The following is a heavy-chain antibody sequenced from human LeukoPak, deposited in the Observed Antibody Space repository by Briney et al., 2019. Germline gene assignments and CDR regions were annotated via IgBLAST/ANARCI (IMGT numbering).Heavy chain of an antibody. J-gene: IGHJ3*02. D-gene: IGHD6-19*01. CDR1: GFTFSSYE. CDR3: AREGGSGDAFDI. CDR2: ISSSGSTI. Sequence: PGGSLRLSCAASGFTFSSYEMNWVRQAPGKGLEWVSYISSSGSTIYYAESVKGRFTISRDNAQNSLYLQMNRLRDEDTAVYYCAREGGSGDAFDIWGQGTMVTVSS. V-gene: IGHV3-48*03.